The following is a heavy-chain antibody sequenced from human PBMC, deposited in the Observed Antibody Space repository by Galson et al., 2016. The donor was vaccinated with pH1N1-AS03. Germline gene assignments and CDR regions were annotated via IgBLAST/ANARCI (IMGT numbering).Heavy chain of an antibody. CDR3: ATSVTVVRGGYDAFDI. V-gene: IGHV5-51*03. J-gene: IGHJ3*02. D-gene: IGHD3-10*01. Sequence: QSGAEVKKPGESLKISCEGSGPSFSSYWIGWVRQMPGKGLEWMGIIDPDDSDTTYSPSFQGQVTISADKSISTASSTAYLEWRRLKASDTAMYYCATSVTVVRGGYDAFDIWGQGTMVTVSS. CDR2: IDPDDSDT. CDR1: GPSFSSYW.